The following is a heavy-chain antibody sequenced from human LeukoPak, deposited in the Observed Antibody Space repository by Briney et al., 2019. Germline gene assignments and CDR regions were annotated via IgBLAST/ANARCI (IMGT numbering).Heavy chain of an antibody. V-gene: IGHV3-30-3*01. CDR1: GFTFSSYA. D-gene: IGHD6-13*01. J-gene: IGHJ4*02. CDR3: ARVDGIAAAGTGPIDY. Sequence: GGSLRLSCAASGFTFSSYAMHWVRQAPGKGLEWVAVISYDGSNKYYADSVKGRFTISRDNSKNTLYLQMNSLGAEDTAVYYCARVDGIAAAGTGPIDYWGQGTLVTVSS. CDR2: ISYDGSNK.